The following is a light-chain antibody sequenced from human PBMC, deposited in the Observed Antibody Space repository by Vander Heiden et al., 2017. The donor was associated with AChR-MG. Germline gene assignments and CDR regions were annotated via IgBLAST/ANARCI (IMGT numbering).Light chain of an antibody. J-gene: IGKJ4*01. CDR2: WAS. Sequence: DIVMTQSPDSLAVSLVERATISCKSSQAVLSNADNKNNLAWYQQKPGKPPKPLIYWASTRESGVPDRFSGSGSGTDFTLTISSLQAEDVAVYYCQQYYTTLPTFGGGTKVEIK. CDR3: QQYYTTLPT. V-gene: IGKV4-1*01. CDR1: QAVLSNADNKNN.